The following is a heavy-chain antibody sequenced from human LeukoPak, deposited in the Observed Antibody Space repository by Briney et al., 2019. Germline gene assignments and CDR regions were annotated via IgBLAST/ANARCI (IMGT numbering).Heavy chain of an antibody. CDR2: ISGSGDNT. V-gene: IGHV3-23*01. D-gene: IGHD1-26*01. CDR3: GKMKGHPLPKYYMDV. J-gene: IGHJ6*01. CDR1: GFTFSGFA. Sequence: GGSLRLSCAASGFTFSGFAMSWVRRTPGKGLEWVSGISGSGDNTLYADSVKGRFTISRDNSKNTLYLEMNSLRAEDTAIYYCGKMKGHPLPKYYMDVWGQGTTVSVSS.